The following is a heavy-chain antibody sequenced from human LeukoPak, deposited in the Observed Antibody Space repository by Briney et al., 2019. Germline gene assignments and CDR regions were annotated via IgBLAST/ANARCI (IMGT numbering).Heavy chain of an antibody. V-gene: IGHV3-23*01. CDR3: AKINSSTSCYDY. CDR2: ISGSGGST. Sequence: GGSLRLSYAASGFTFSSYAMSWVRQAPGKGLEWVSAISGSGGSTYYADSVKGRFTISRDNSKNTLYLQMNSLRAEDTAVYYCAKINSSTSCYDYWGQGTLVTVSS. D-gene: IGHD2-2*01. CDR1: GFTFSSYA. J-gene: IGHJ4*02.